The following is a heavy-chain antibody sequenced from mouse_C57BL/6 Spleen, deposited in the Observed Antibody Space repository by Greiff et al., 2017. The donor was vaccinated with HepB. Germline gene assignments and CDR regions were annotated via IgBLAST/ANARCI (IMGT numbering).Heavy chain of an antibody. CDR3: ARSPYYGSSDWYFDV. CDR2: IDPNSGGT. D-gene: IGHD1-1*01. V-gene: IGHV1-72*01. Sequence: VQLKQPGAELVKPGASVKLSCKASGYTFTSYWMHWVKQRPGRGLEWIGRIDPNSGGTKYNEKFKSKATLTVDKPSSTAYMQLSSLTSEDSAVYYCARSPYYGSSDWYFDVWGTGTTVTVSS. CDR1: GYTFTSYW. J-gene: IGHJ1*03.